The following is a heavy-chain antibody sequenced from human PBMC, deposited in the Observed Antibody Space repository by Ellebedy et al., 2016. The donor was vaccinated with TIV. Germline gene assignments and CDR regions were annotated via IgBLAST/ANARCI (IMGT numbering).Heavy chain of an antibody. Sequence: GESLKISCAASRFTFSSYGMHWVRQAPGKGLEWVSVIYTRGNTYYAESVKGRFTISRDNSKNTLYLQMNNLGVEDTAMYYCARHDWFDPWGRGTLVTVSS. J-gene: IGHJ5*02. CDR3: ARHDWFDP. CDR1: RFTFSSYG. V-gene: IGHV3-66*04. CDR2: IYTRGNT.